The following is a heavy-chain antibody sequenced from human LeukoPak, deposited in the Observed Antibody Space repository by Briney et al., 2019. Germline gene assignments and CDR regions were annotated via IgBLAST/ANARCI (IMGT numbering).Heavy chain of an antibody. CDR2: VYDSGST. CDR1: GGSISSYY. J-gene: IGHJ5*02. Sequence: SETLSLTCTVSGGSISSYYWSWIRQPPGTGLEWIGYVYDSGSTNYNPSLKSRVTISIDTSKNQFSLKLSSVTAADTALYYCARTYYYDSGGFLNHWFDPWGQGTLDTVSS. CDR3: ARTYYYDSGGFLNHWFDP. V-gene: IGHV4-59*08. D-gene: IGHD3-22*01.